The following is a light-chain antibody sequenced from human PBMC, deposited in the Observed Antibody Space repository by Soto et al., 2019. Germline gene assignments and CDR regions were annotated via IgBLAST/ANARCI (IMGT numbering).Light chain of an antibody. CDR3: SSYTSSSTLL. J-gene: IGLJ2*01. CDR2: DVS. V-gene: IGLV2-14*01. Sequence: QSVLTQPASVSGSPGQPITISCTGTSSDVGGYNYVSWYQQHPGKAPKLMIYDVSNRPSGVSNRFSGSKSGNTASLTISGLQAQDEADYYCSSYTSSSTLLFGGGTKVTVL. CDR1: SSDVGGYNY.